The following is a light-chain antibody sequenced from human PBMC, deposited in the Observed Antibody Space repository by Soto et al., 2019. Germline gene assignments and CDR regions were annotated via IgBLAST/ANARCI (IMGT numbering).Light chain of an antibody. CDR3: QQYGSSGT. CDR2: GAS. Sequence: ELVLPQFPGTLYLSLGASATLSCRASQSVSDNYLAWYKQKPGQAPRLLIYGASNRATGIPDRFSGGGSGTDFTLPISRLEPEYVAVDDCQQYGSSGTFGQGTKVDIK. J-gene: IGKJ1*01. V-gene: IGKV3-20*01. CDR1: QSVSDNY.